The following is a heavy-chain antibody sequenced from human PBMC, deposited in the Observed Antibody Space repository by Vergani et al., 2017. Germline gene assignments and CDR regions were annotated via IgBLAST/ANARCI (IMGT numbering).Heavy chain of an antibody. J-gene: IGHJ5*02. CDR1: GDSINNGNYS. CDR3: VRGPPGIAAPGNWFDP. Sequence: QLQLQESGPGLVKPSETLSLTCIVSGDSINNGNYSWGWIRQPPGKGLEWIGSVYYNGSTYYNPSLKSRVTTSVDASKNQFSLKLTSVTAADTAVYYCVRGPPGIAAPGNWFDPWGQGTQVTVSS. V-gene: IGHV4-39*01. CDR2: VYYNGST. D-gene: IGHD6-25*01.